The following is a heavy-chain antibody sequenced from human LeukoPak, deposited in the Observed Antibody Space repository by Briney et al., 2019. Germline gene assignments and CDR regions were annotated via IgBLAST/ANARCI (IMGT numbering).Heavy chain of an antibody. D-gene: IGHD4-4*01. V-gene: IGHV4-59*08. J-gene: IGHJ4*02. Sequence: PSETLSLTCTVSGGSISSYYWTWIRQPPGKGLEWIGYLYYSGNTNCNPSLKSRVTMSLDTSKNQFSLKLSSVTAADTAVYYCARQKVTWFDYWGQGTLVTVSS. CDR2: LYYSGNT. CDR1: GGSISSYY. CDR3: ARQKVTWFDY.